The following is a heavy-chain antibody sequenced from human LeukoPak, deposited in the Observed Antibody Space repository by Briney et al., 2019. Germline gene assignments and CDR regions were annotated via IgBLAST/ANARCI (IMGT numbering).Heavy chain of an antibody. CDR1: GFTSSSYG. CDR2: ISYDGSNK. J-gene: IGHJ6*02. CDR3: AKGDADPHYYYYGMDV. Sequence: GGPLRLSCAASGFTSSSYGMHWVRQAPGKGLEWVAVISYDGSNKYYADSVKGRFTISRDNSKNTLYLQMNSLRAEDTAVYYCAKGDADPHYYYYGMDVWGQGTTVTVSS. V-gene: IGHV3-30*18.